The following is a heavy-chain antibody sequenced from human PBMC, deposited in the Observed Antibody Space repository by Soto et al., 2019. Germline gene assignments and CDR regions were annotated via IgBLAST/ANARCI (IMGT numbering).Heavy chain of an antibody. CDR2: INAGNGNT. J-gene: IGHJ6*02. D-gene: IGHD6-19*01. CDR1: GYTFTSYA. V-gene: IGHV1-3*01. Sequence: QVQLVQSGAEVKKPGASVKVSCKASGYTFTSYAMHWVRQAPGQRLEWMGWINAGNGNTKYSQKFQGRVTITRDTSASTAYMELSSLRSEETAVYYCARVAVAGTEVGYYYYGMDVWGQGTTVTVSS. CDR3: ARVAVAGTEVGYYYYGMDV.